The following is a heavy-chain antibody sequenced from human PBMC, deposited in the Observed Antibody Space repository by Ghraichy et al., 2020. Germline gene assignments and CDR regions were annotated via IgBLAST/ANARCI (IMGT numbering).Heavy chain of an antibody. CDR3: ARLLPRAGDDY. J-gene: IGHJ4*02. CDR1: GGSISSYY. V-gene: IGHV4-59*08. Sequence: SETLSLTCTVSGGSISSYYWSWIRQPPGKGLEWIGYIYYSGSTNYNPSLKSRVTISVDTSKNQFSLKLSSVTAADTAVYYCARLLPRAGDDYWGQGTLVTVSS. D-gene: IGHD1-26*01. CDR2: IYYSGST.